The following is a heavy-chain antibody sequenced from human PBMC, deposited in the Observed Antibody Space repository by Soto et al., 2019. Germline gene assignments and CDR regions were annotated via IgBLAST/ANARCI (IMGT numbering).Heavy chain of an antibody. CDR1: GYSFTSYW. Sequence: GESLKISCKGSGYSFTSYWIGWVRQMPGKGLEWMGIIYPGDSDTRYSPSFQGQVTISADKSISTAYLQWSSLKASDTAMYYCARRGIIVGAPFDAFDIRGQGTMVTVSS. J-gene: IGHJ3*02. V-gene: IGHV5-51*01. CDR2: IYPGDSDT. CDR3: ARRGIIVGAPFDAFDI. D-gene: IGHD1-26*01.